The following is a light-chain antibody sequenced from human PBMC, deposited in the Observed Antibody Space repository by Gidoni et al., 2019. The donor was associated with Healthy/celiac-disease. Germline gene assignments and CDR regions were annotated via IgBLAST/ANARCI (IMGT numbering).Light chain of an antibody. V-gene: IGLV2-23*02. CDR3: CSYAGSSWV. J-gene: IGLJ3*02. Sequence: QSALTQPASASGSPGQSITISCTGTRSDVGSYNLVSWYQQHPGKAPKLMIYEVSKRPSGVSTRFSGSKSGNTASLTISGLQAEDEADYYCCSYAGSSWVFGGGTKLTVL. CDR1: RSDVGSYNL. CDR2: EVS.